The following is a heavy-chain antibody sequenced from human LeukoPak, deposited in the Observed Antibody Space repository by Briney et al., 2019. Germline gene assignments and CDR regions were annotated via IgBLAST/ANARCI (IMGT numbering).Heavy chain of an antibody. CDR1: GFTFSSYE. CDR2: ISSSGSTI. J-gene: IGHJ5*02. V-gene: IGHV3-48*03. CDR3: AKDCCSRTSCSRLTWFGELFTALCS. D-gene: IGHD3-10*01. Sequence: PGGSLRLSCAASGFTFSSYEMNWVRQAPGKGLEWVSYISSSGSTIYYADSVKGRFTISRDNAKNSLYLQIDSLRAEDTAEYYCAKDCCSRTSCSRLTWFGELFTALCSWGQGTLVTVSS.